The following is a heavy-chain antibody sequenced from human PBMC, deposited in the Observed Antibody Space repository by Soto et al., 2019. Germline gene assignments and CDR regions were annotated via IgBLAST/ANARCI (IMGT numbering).Heavy chain of an antibody. CDR1: GLTFSLYG. Sequence: QLVESGGGVVQPGRSLRLSCAASGLTFSLYGMHWVRQAPGKGLEWVAVTSYDGSNTDYADSVKGRFTISRDNSKNTLYLQMSSLRAEDTAVYYCAKDSGYSGYDVYDYYYGMDVWGQGTTVTVSS. V-gene: IGHV3-30*18. CDR2: TSYDGSNT. CDR3: AKDSGYSGYDVYDYYYGMDV. D-gene: IGHD5-12*01. J-gene: IGHJ6*02.